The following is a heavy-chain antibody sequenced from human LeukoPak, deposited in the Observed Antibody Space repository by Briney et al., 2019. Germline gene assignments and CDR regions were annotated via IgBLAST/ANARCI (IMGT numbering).Heavy chain of an antibody. Sequence: PSETLSLTCIFSGDSISTYYWSWIRQSPGKGLEWIGHIYSSGNTDYNSSLKSRVTISVDTSKRQFSLRLSSVTATDTAVYYCARLRWQLVGPYFDYWGQGILVTVSS. V-gene: IGHV4-59*01. J-gene: IGHJ4*02. CDR3: ARLRWQLVGPYFDY. D-gene: IGHD1-26*01. CDR2: IYSSGNT. CDR1: GDSISTYY.